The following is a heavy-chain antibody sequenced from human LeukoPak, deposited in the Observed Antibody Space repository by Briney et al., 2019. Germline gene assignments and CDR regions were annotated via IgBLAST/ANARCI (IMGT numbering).Heavy chain of an antibody. CDR3: ARVDIVVVPAAKDYYYYYMDV. CDR2: IYTSGST. V-gene: IGHV4-4*07. CDR1: GGSISSYY. J-gene: IGHJ6*03. Sequence: PSETLSLTCTVSGGSISSYYWSWIRQPAGKGLEWIGRIYTSGSTNYNPSLKSRVTMSGDTSKNQFSLKLSSVTAADTAVYYCARVDIVVVPAAKDYYYYYMDVWGKGTTVTVSS. D-gene: IGHD2-2*01.